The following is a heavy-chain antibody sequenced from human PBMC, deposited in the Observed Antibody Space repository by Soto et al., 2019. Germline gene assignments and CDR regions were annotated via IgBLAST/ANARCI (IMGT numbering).Heavy chain of an antibody. CDR1: GYTFTSSA. D-gene: IGHD6-19*01. J-gene: IGHJ6*02. CDR2: IVVGSGNT. CDR3: AADSSGWLRGYYYYGMDV. V-gene: IGHV1-58*02. Sequence: SVKVSCKASGYTFTSSAMQWVRQARGQRLEWIGWIVVGSGNTNYAQKFQERVTITRDMSTSTAYMELSSLRSEDTAVYYCAADSSGWLRGYYYYGMDVWGQGTTVTVSS.